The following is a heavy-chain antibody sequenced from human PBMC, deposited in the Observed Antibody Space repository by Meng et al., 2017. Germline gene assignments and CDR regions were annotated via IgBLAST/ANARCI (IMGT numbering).Heavy chain of an antibody. V-gene: IGHV4-39*07. CDR1: GGSISSSSYY. J-gene: IGHJ6*02. Sequence: SETLSLTCTVSGGSISSSSYYWGWIRQPPGKGLEWIGSIYYSGSTNYNPSLKSRVTISVDTSKNQFSLKLSSVTAADTAVYYCARGHGRTTYYYYYYGMDVWGQGTTVTVSS. D-gene: IGHD4-11*01. CDR2: IYYSGST. CDR3: ARGHGRTTYYYYYYGMDV.